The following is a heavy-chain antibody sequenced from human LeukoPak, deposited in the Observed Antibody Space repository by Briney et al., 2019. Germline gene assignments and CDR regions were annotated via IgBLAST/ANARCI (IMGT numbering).Heavy chain of an antibody. D-gene: IGHD4-17*01. Sequence: GGSLRLSCAASGFTFSSYAMHWVRQAPGKGLEWVSLISWDGGSTYYADSVKGRFTISRDNSKNSLYLQMNSLRAEDTALYYCAKDMRAGGDYVPDYWGQGTLVTVSS. V-gene: IGHV3-43D*03. J-gene: IGHJ4*02. CDR1: GFTFSSYA. CDR2: ISWDGGST. CDR3: AKDMRAGGDYVPDY.